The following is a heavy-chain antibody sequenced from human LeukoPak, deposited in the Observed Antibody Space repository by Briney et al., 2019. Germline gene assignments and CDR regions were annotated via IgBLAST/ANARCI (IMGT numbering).Heavy chain of an antibody. V-gene: IGHV3-13*04. J-gene: IGHJ3*02. CDR2: IGTAGDT. CDR3: ARGRGWGTFDI. Sequence: GGSLRLSCAASGSTFSSYDMHWVRQGTGKGLEWVSAIGTAGDTYYPGSVKGRFTTSRENAKNSLYLQMNSLRVGDTAVYYCARGRGWGTFDIWGQGTMITVSS. D-gene: IGHD3-10*01. CDR1: GSTFSSYD.